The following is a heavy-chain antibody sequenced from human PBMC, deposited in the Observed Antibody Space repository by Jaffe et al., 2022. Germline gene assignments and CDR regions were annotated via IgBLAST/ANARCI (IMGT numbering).Heavy chain of an antibody. Sequence: QLQLQESGPGLVKPSETLSLTCTVSGGSISSSSYYWGWIRQPPGKGLEWIGSIYYSGSTYYNPSLKSRVTISVDTSKNQFSLKLSSVTAADTAVYYCARLSLFLTKSLRIDYWGQGTLVTVSS. CDR2: IYYSGST. D-gene: IGHD3-9*01. V-gene: IGHV4-39*01. CDR3: ARLSLFLTKSLRIDY. J-gene: IGHJ4*02. CDR1: GGSISSSSYY.